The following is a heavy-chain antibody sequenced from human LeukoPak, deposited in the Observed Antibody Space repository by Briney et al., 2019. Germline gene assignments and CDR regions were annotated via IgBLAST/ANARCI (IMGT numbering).Heavy chain of an antibody. CDR1: GGSISSDSYY. V-gene: IGHV4-39*02. Sequence: KPSETLSLTCTVSGGSISSDSYYWGWMRQPPGKGLEWIGSIYYSGSTFYNPSLKSRVIIFVDTSKNQFSLNLNSVTAADTAVYYCARDRGYGGNRPETFDIWGQGTMVTVSS. CDR2: IYYSGST. CDR3: ARDRGYGGNRPETFDI. J-gene: IGHJ3*02. D-gene: IGHD4-23*01.